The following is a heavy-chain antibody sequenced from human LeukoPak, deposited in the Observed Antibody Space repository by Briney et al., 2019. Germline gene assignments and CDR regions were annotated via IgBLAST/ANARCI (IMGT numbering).Heavy chain of an antibody. J-gene: IGHJ3*02. CDR3: ARDWQQLVGCAFDI. CDR2: MNPNSGNT. D-gene: IGHD6-13*01. V-gene: IGHV1-8*01. Sequence: VASVTVSCKASGYTFTSYDINWVRQATGQGLEWMGWMNPNSGNTGYAQKFQGRVTMTRNTSISTAYMELSSLRSEDTAVYYCARDWQQLVGCAFDIWGQGTMVTVSS. CDR1: GYTFTSYD.